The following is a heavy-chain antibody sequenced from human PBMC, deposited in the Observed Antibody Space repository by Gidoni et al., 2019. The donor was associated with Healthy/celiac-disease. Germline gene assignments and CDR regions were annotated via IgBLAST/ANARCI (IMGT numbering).Heavy chain of an antibody. CDR3: ARRRRNAYYDSSGYPRLQPPDAFDI. CDR2: INHSGST. Sequence: QVQLQQWGAGLLKPSETLSLTCAVYGGSFSGYYWSWIRQPPGKGLEWIGEINHSGSTNYTPALKSRVTISVDTSKNQFSLKLSSVTAADTAVYYCARRRRNAYYDSSGYPRLQPPDAFDIWGQGTMVTVSS. V-gene: IGHV4-34*01. D-gene: IGHD3-22*01. CDR1: GGSFSGYY. J-gene: IGHJ3*02.